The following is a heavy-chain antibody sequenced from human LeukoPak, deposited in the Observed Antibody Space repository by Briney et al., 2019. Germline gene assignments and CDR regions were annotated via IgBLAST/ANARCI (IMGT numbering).Heavy chain of an antibody. J-gene: IGHJ4*02. CDR2: ICYDGSKK. Sequence: GGSLRLSCAASGVTFSSYSMCWVCQAPREGVEWGADICYDGSKKYYADSVKGRFTISRDNSKNTLYLQMNSLRAEDTAVYYCARVSTVGGWSFDYWGQGTLVTVSS. V-gene: IGHV3-33*01. CDR3: ARVSTVGGWSFDY. CDR1: GVTFSSYS. D-gene: IGHD6-19*01.